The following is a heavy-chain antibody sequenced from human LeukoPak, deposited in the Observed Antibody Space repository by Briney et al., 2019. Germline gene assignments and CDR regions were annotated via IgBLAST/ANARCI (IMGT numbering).Heavy chain of an antibody. V-gene: IGHV3-30-3*01. CDR1: GFTFSSYA. CDR2: ISYDGSNK. J-gene: IGHJ4*02. CDR3: AKVNPYYYDSSGYTDY. D-gene: IGHD3-22*01. Sequence: PGGSLRLSCAASGFTFSSYAMHWVRQAPGKGLEWVAVISYDGSNKYYADSVKGRFTISRDNSKNTLYLRMNSLRAEDTAVYYCAKVNPYYYDSSGYTDYWGQGTLVTVSS.